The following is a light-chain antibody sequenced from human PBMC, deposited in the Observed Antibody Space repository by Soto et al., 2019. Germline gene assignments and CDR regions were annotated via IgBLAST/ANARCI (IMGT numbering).Light chain of an antibody. V-gene: IGKV1-33*01. CDR1: QSISTW. CDR2: DAS. J-gene: IGKJ1*01. CDR3: QQYDNLPPTWT. Sequence: DIRMTPSPSTLSASVGDRVTITCRAIQSISTWLAWYQQEPGKAPNLLIYDASNLETGVPSRFSGGGSGTHFTFTISNLQPEDIATYYCQQYDNLPPTWTFGQGTKV.